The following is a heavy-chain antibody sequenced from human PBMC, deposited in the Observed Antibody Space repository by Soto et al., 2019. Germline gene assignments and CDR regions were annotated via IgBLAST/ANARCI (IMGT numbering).Heavy chain of an antibody. CDR2: IKQDGSEK. Sequence: EVQLVESGGGLVQPGGSLRLSCAASGFTFSSYWMSWVRQAPGKGLEWVANIKQDGSEKYYVDSVKGRFTISRDNAKNSRYLQMNSLRAEDTAVYYCARESDEYSSSSSMDFDYWGQGTLVTVSS. CDR3: ARESDEYSSSSSMDFDY. J-gene: IGHJ4*02. V-gene: IGHV3-7*03. CDR1: GFTFSSYW. D-gene: IGHD6-6*01.